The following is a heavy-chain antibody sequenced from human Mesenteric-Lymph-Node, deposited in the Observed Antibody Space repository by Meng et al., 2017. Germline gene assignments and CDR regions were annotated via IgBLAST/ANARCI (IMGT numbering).Heavy chain of an antibody. CDR1: RYPLNSHYY. CDR2: IYHSASA. V-gene: IGHV4-59*01. J-gene: IGHJ4*02. CDR3: ARMIGSGPFDH. D-gene: IGHD6-19*01. Sequence: VPLPESXPVPVMAFQXLSLPCLFSRYPLNSHYYWSWIPQSPEKGLELIGYIYHSASANYHPSLKNRVTISVDTSRNQFSMKLNSLTAADTAVYYCARMIGSGPFDHWGQGSLVTASS.